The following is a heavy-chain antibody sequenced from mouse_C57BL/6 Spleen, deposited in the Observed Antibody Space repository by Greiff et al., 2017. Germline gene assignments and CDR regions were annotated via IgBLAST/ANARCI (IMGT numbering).Heavy chain of an antibody. J-gene: IGHJ2*01. CDR3: AREGNYYGSIDY. D-gene: IGHD1-1*01. CDR2: INPNNGGT. V-gene: IGHV1-22*01. Sequence: VQLKESGPELVKPGASVKMSCKASGYTFTDYNMHWVKQSHGKSLEWIGYINPNNGGTSYNQKFKGKATLTVNKSSSTAYMELRSLTSEDSAVYYCAREGNYYGSIDYWGQGTTLTVSS. CDR1: GYTFTDYN.